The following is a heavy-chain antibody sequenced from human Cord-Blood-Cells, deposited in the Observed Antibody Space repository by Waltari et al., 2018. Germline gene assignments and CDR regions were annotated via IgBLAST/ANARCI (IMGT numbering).Heavy chain of an antibody. V-gene: IGHV1-69*09. CDR2: IIPILGIA. CDR3: ARAIAAAGTWAFDI. D-gene: IGHD6-13*01. Sequence: QVQLVQSGAEVKKPRSSVKVSCKASGGTFSSYAISWVRQAPGQGLEWMGRIIPILGIANYAQKFQGRVTITADKSTSTAYMELSSLRSEDTAVYYCARAIAAAGTWAFDIWGQGTMVTVSS. J-gene: IGHJ3*02. CDR1: GGTFSSYA.